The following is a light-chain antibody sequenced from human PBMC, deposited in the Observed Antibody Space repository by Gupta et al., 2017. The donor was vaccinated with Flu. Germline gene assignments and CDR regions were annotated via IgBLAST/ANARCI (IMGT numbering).Light chain of an antibody. CDR1: QAISPS. CDR3: RRFSPYPVT. CDR2: AVS. Sequence: QSPSFLSASVGDRVAMTCRASQAISPSLAWYQQKSGEGPKLLIYAVSTLRTALPSRFSGSGSGTEFTLSSLQPEDFGIYYCRRFSPYPVTFGGGTKVEIK. V-gene: IGKV1-9*01. J-gene: IGKJ4*01.